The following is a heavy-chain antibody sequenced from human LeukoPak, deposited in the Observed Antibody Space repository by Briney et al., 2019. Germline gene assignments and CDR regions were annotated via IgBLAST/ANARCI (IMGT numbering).Heavy chain of an antibody. Sequence: PSETLSLTCAVYGGSFSGYYWSWIRQPPGKGLEWIGEINHSGSTNYNPSLKSRVTISVDTSKNEVSLKLSSVTAADTAVYFCARDASGSYWFDYWGQGTLVTVSS. J-gene: IGHJ4*02. V-gene: IGHV4-34*01. D-gene: IGHD3-10*01. CDR1: GGSFSGYY. CDR2: INHSGST. CDR3: ARDASGSYWFDY.